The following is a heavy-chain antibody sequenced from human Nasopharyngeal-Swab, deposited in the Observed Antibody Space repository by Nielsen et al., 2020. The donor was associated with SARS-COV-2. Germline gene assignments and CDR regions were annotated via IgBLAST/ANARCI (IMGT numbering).Heavy chain of an antibody. Sequence: ASVKVSCKASGYTFTSYAMHWVRQAPGQRLEWMGWINAGNGNTKYSQKFQGRVTMTTDTSTSTAYMELRSLRSDDTAVYYCARAVFLTRKVAAAGTLGDYWGQGTLVTVSS. CDR2: INAGNGNT. D-gene: IGHD6-13*01. CDR1: GYTFTSYA. CDR3: ARAVFLTRKVAAAGTLGDY. V-gene: IGHV1-3*01. J-gene: IGHJ4*02.